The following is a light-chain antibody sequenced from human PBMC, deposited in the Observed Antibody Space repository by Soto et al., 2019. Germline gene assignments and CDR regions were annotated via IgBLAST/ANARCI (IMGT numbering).Light chain of an antibody. J-gene: IGKJ1*01. CDR2: GAS. Sequence: EVAVTQSAATLSVSPGERATLSCRASQSVSSNYLAWYQQKPGQAPRLLIYGASTRASGIPDRFSGSGSGTDFTLTISRLEPEDSAVYYCQQYGSSPTWTFGQGTKVDIK. V-gene: IGKV3-20*01. CDR1: QSVSSNY. CDR3: QQYGSSPTWT.